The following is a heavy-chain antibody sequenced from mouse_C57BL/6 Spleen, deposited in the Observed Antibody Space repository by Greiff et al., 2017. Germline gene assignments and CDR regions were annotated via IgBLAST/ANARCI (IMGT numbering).Heavy chain of an antibody. Sequence: VQLQQPGAELVKPGASVKLSCKASGYTFTSYWMHWVKQRPGQGLEWIGMIHPNSGSTNYNEKFKSKATLTVDKSSSTAYMQLSSLTSEDSAVYYCARLVGGYDGYVAYWGQGTLVTVSA. CDR3: ARLVGGYDGYVAY. D-gene: IGHD2-3*01. CDR2: IHPNSGST. J-gene: IGHJ3*01. V-gene: IGHV1-64*01. CDR1: GYTFTSYW.